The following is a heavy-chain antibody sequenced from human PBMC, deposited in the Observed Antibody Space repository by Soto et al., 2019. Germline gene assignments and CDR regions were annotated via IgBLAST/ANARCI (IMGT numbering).Heavy chain of an antibody. CDR2: TSGSGGNT. Sequence: GGSLRLSCAASGFTFSSYAMSWVRQAPGKGLEWVSGTSGSGGNTYYADSVKGRFTISRDNSKNTLYLQMDSLRAEDTAVYHCAGGGHVTLQYGGLASGGKGPQATVSS. J-gene: IGHJ5*01. V-gene: IGHV3-23*01. D-gene: IGHD3-16*01. CDR1: GFTFSSYA. CDR3: AGGGHVTLQYGGLAS.